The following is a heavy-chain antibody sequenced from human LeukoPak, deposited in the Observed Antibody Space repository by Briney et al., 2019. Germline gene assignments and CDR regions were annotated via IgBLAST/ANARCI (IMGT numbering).Heavy chain of an antibody. D-gene: IGHD2-15*01. CDR1: GFTFSSYS. CDR3: ARSGGSYYFDY. Sequence: GGSLRLSCAASGFTFSSYSMNWVRQAPGKGLEWVSSISSSSSYIYYADSVKGRFTISRDNAKNSLYLQMNSLRAEDTAVYYCARSGGSYYFDYWGQGTLVTVSS. V-gene: IGHV3-21*01. J-gene: IGHJ4*02. CDR2: ISSSSSYI.